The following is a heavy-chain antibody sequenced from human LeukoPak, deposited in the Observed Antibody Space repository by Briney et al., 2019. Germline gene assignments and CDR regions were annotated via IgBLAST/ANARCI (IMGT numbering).Heavy chain of an antibody. CDR3: AREGYDFWSGYQYYFDY. J-gene: IGHJ4*02. CDR1: GGSISSYY. V-gene: IGHV4-4*07. D-gene: IGHD3-3*01. Sequence: SETLSLTCTVSGGSISSYYWSWIRQPAGKGLEGIGRIYTSGSTNYNPSLKSRVTMSVDTSKNQFSLKLSSVTAAGTAVYYCAREGYDFWSGYQYYFDYWGQGTLVTVSS. CDR2: IYTSGST.